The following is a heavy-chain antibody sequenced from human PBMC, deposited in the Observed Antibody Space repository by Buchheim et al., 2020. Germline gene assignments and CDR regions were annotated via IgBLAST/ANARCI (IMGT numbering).Heavy chain of an antibody. V-gene: IGHV3-30*03. Sequence: VHLVESGGGLVQPGGSLRLSCAASGFTFSSYDMHWVRQAPGKGLEWVAVISFDGSNQYYVDSVKGRFTISRENSEKSLYLQMNSLRREDTAMYYCATKRGYSYGDDAFDVWGQGT. J-gene: IGHJ3*01. CDR3: ATKRGYSYGDDAFDV. CDR1: GFTFSSYD. CDR2: ISFDGSNQ. D-gene: IGHD5-18*01.